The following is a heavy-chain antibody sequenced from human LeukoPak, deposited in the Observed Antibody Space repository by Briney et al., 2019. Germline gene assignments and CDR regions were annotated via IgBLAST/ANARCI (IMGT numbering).Heavy chain of an antibody. Sequence: GASVKVSCKASGYTFTSYAMHWVRQAPGQRLEWMGWINAVNGNTKYSQEFQGRVTITRDTSASTAYMELSSLRSDDTAVYYCARDRWPVTRIHYYYNMDVWGKGTTVTVSS. CDR3: ARDRWPVTRIHYYYNMDV. CDR1: GYTFTSYA. V-gene: IGHV1-3*01. D-gene: IGHD4-17*01. CDR2: INAVNGNT. J-gene: IGHJ6*03.